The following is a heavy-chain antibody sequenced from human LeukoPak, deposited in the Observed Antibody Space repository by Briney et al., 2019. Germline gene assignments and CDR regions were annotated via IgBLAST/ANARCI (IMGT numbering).Heavy chain of an antibody. CDR2: IYYSGST. D-gene: IGHD3-22*01. V-gene: IGHV4-59*02. Sequence: SETLSLTCTVSGGSVSTNYWSWIRQPPGKGLEWIGYIYYSGSTKYNPSLKSRVTISVDTSKKQFSLKLSSVTAADTAVYYCARGQDYFDSSGYYPPKLFDYWGQGTLVTVSS. CDR3: ARGQDYFDSSGYYPPKLFDY. CDR1: GGSVSTNY. J-gene: IGHJ4*02.